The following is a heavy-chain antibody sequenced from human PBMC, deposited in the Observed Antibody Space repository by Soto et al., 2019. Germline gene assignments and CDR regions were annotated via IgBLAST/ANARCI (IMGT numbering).Heavy chain of an antibody. V-gene: IGHV1-2*02. CDR3: ARGTFDSSGDYFAGWFGP. J-gene: IGHJ5*02. CDR1: GYTFTGYY. CDR2: IIPNNGGT. Sequence: ASVKVSCKASGYTFTGYYMHWVRQAPGQGLERMGWIIPNNGGTKYAQKFQDRVTMTRDTSISTAYMELSRLRSDDTAVYYCARGTFDSSGDYFAGWFGPWGQGTLVTVSS. D-gene: IGHD3-22*01.